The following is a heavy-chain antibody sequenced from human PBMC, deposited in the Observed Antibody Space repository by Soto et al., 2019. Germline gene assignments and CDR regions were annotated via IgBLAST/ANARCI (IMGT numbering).Heavy chain of an antibody. D-gene: IGHD3-22*01. Sequence: SETLSLTCTVSGGSISSYYWSWIRQPPGKGLEWIGYIYYSGSTNYNPSLKSRVTISVDTSKNQFSLKLSSVTAADTAVYYCARVERDSGADYYDSSGYYWAGAFDIWGQGTMVTVS. CDR2: IYYSGST. J-gene: IGHJ3*02. V-gene: IGHV4-59*01. CDR3: ARVERDSGADYYDSSGYYWAGAFDI. CDR1: GGSISSYY.